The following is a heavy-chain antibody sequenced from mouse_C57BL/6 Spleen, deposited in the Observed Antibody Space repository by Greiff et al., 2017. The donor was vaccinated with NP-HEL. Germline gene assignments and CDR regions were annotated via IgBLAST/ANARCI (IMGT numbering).Heavy chain of an antibody. CDR2: IDPSDSET. D-gene: IGHD3-1*01. J-gene: IGHJ2*01. CDR1: GYTFTSYW. V-gene: IGHV1-52*01. Sequence: QVQLQQPGTELVKPGASVKLSCKASGYTFTSYWMHWVKQRPIQGLEWIGNIDPSDSETHYNQKFKDKATLTVDKSTSTAYMQLSSLTSEDSAVYYCARSGTLYFDYWGQGTTLTVSS. CDR3: ARSGTLYFDY.